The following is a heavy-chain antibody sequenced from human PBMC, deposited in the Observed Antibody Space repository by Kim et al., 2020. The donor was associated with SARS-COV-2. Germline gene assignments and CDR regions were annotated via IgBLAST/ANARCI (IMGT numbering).Heavy chain of an antibody. J-gene: IGHJ4*02. CDR3: ARDTLNYDYVWGSYRLGGLDY. Sequence: ASVKVSCKASGYTFTGYYMHWVRQAPGQGLEWMGWINPNSGGTNYAQKFQGRVTMTRDTSISTAYMELSRLRSDDTAVYYCARDTLNYDYVWGSYRLGGLDYWGQGTLVTVSS. CDR2: INPNSGGT. V-gene: IGHV1-2*02. D-gene: IGHD3-16*02. CDR1: GYTFTGYY.